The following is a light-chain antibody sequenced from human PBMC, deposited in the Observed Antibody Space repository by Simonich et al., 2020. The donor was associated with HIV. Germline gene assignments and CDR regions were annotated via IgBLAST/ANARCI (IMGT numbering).Light chain of an antibody. CDR2: ASS. V-gene: IGKV1-9*01. J-gene: IGKJ4*01. Sequence: DIQMTQSPSSLSASVGDRVTITCRASQGVSNSLAWYQQKPGKAPKLLIYASSTLQGGVPSRFSGSGSGTEFTLTIRSLHPEDFASYYCQQYYSTPTFGGGTKLEIK. CDR1: QGVSNS. CDR3: QQYYSTPT.